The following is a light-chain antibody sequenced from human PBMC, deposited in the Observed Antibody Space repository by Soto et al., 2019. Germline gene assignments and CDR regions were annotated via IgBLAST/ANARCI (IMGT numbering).Light chain of an antibody. Sequence: DIQMTQPPSSLSASVGDRVTITCRASQSISSYLNWYQQKPGKAPKLLIYAASSLQSGVPSRFSGSGSGTDFTLTISSLQPDDFATYYCQQYVTAFRTFGQGTKVDIK. CDR1: QSISSY. CDR2: AAS. J-gene: IGKJ1*01. V-gene: IGKV1-39*01. CDR3: QQYVTAFRT.